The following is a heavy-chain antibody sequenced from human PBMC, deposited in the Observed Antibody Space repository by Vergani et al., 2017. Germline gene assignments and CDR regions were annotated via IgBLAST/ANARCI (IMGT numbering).Heavy chain of an antibody. Sequence: EVQLLESGGDLVQPGGSLRLSCTASGFTFSDFSMSWVRQAPGKGLEWVAFIGSSGPYINYADSVKGRFIISRDNTNNSLFLQLRSLRAEDAAVYYCARDCTSGGCPDNYGMDVWGQGP. CDR1: GFTFSDFS. V-gene: IGHV3-21*06. CDR2: IGSSGPYI. J-gene: IGHJ6*02. CDR3: ARDCTSGGCPDNYGMDV. D-gene: IGHD2-8*01.